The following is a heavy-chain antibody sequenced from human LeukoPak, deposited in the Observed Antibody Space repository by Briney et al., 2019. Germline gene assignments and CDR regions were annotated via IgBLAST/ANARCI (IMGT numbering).Heavy chain of an antibody. CDR2: IYYSGST. Sequence: PSETLSLTCTVSGGSISSYYWSWIRQPPGKGLEWIGYIYYSGSTNYNPSLKSRVTISVDTSKNQFSLKLSSVTAADTAVYYCAKGKYSSGYSHFDSWGQGTLVTVSS. V-gene: IGHV4-59*01. CDR1: GGSISSYY. CDR3: AKGKYSSGYSHFDS. J-gene: IGHJ4*02. D-gene: IGHD5-18*01.